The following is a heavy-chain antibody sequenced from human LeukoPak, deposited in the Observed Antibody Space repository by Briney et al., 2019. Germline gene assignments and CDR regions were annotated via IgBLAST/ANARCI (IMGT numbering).Heavy chain of an antibody. CDR2: IKQDASER. J-gene: IGHJ5*02. CDR1: GFTFSSYW. V-gene: IGHV3-7*01. Sequence: PGGSLRLSCAASGFTFSSYWMTWVRQAPGKGLEWVANIKQDASERYYVDSVKGRFTISRDNAKNSLYLQMNSLRAEDTAVYYCARDCPLYGSGSFFGFDPWGQGTLVTVSS. D-gene: IGHD3-10*01. CDR3: ARDCPLYGSGSFFGFDP.